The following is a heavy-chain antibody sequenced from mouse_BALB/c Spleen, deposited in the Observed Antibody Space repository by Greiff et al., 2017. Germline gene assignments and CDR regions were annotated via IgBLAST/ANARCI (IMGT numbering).Heavy chain of an antibody. CDR2: INPNNGGT. V-gene: IGHV1-18*01. D-gene: IGHD1-2*01. J-gene: IGHJ4*01. Sequence: DVKLQESGPELVKPGASVKIPCKASGYTFTDYNMDWVKQSHGKSLEWIGDINPNNGGTIYNQKFKGKATLTVDKSSSTAYMELRSLTSEDTAVYYCASSITTAMDYWGQGTSVTVSS. CDR3: ASSITTAMDY. CDR1: GYTFTDYN.